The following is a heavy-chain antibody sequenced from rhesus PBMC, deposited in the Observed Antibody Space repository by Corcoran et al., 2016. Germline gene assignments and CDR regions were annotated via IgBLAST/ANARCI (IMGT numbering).Heavy chain of an antibody. CDR1: GGSISSSY. V-gene: IGHV4-169*02. Sequence: QLQLQESGPGLVKPSETLSVTCAVSGGSISSSYWSWIRQAPGKGLEWIGYIYGRGRSTNSNPPLNGRGTRSVDTARNQLSLTLSSVTAADTAVYYWASAQPYSGSWDYWGQGVLVTVSS. CDR2: IYGRGRST. D-gene: IGHD6-25*01. CDR3: ASAQPYSGSWDY. J-gene: IGHJ4*01.